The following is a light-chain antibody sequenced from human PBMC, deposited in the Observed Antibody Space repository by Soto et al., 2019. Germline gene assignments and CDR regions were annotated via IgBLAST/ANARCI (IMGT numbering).Light chain of an antibody. J-gene: IGKJ3*01. Sequence: DVVMTQSPLSLPVTLGQPASISCRSSQSLVSSDGNTYLNWFQQRPGQSPRRLIYYVSNRDSGVPDRFSGSGSGTDFTLRISRVEAEDVGVYYCRQGTHWPLTLGPWTTVDIK. CDR1: QSLVSSDGNTY. CDR2: YVS. CDR3: RQGTHWPLT. V-gene: IGKV2-30*01.